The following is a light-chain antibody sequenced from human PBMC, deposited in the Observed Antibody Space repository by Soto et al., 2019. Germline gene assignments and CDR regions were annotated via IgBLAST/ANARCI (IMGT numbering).Light chain of an antibody. CDR1: QSVSSSY. CDR2: GAS. V-gene: IGKV3-20*01. CDR3: QQYGSPPWK. Sequence: EIVLTQSPGTLSLSPGERATLSCMASQSVSSSYLAWYQQKPGQAPRLLIYGASSRATGIPDRFSGSGSGTDFTLTISRLEPEDFAVYYCQQYGSPPWKFGQGTKVDIK. J-gene: IGKJ1*01.